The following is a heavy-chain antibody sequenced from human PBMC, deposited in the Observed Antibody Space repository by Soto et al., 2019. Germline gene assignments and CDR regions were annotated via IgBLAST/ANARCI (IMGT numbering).Heavy chain of an antibody. CDR3: ARFSGSYTRGLDY. CDR2: SRNKANSYST. CDR1: GFTFSDHY. Sequence: EVQLVESGGGLVQPGGSLRLSCAASGFTFSDHYMDWVRQAPGKGLEWVCRSRNKANSYSTEYAASVKGRFTISRDESKNSLYVQMNSLKTDDTAVYYCARFSGSYTRGLDYWGQGTLVTVSS. J-gene: IGHJ4*02. V-gene: IGHV3-72*01. D-gene: IGHD1-26*01.